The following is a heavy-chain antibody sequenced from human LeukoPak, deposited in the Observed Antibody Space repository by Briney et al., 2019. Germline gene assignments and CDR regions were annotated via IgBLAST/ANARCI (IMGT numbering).Heavy chain of an antibody. D-gene: IGHD4-23*01. CDR2: ISTSGGTI. V-gene: IGHV3-48*03. Sequence: GGSLRLSCAASGFLFSSYEMNWVRQALGKGLEGVSYISTSGGTIYYADSVKGRFTISRDNAKNSLYLQMNSLRAEDTAVYYCARDSYYGGTQDYWGQGTLVTVSS. CDR3: ARDSYYGGTQDY. J-gene: IGHJ4*02. CDR1: GFLFSSYE.